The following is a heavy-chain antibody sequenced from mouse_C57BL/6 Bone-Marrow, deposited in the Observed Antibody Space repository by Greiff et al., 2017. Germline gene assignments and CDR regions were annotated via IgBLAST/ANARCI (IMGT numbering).Heavy chain of an antibody. J-gene: IGHJ4*01. CDR3: ARRTHDP. CDR1: GFTFSSYT. D-gene: IGHD2-3*01. V-gene: IGHV5-9*01. Sequence: EVKLVESGGGLVKPGGSLKLSCAASGFTFSSYTMSWVRQTPEKRLEWVATISGGGGNTYYPDSVKGQFTISRDNAKNTLYLQMSSLRSEDTALYYCARRTHDPWGQGTSVTVSS. CDR2: ISGGGGNT.